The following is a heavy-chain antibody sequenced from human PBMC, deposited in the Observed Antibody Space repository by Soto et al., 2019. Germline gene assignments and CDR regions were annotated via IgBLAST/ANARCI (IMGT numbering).Heavy chain of an antibody. CDR2: ISAYNGNT. V-gene: IGHV1-18*01. D-gene: IGHD5-12*01. CDR3: ARVSEYSGLSPFDY. J-gene: IGHJ4*02. Sequence: ASVKVSCKASGYTFTSYGISWVRQAPGQGLEWMGWISAYNGNTNYAQKLQGRVTMTTDTSTSTAYMELRSLRSDDTAVYYCARVSEYSGLSPFDYWRQGTLVTVSS. CDR1: GYTFTSYG.